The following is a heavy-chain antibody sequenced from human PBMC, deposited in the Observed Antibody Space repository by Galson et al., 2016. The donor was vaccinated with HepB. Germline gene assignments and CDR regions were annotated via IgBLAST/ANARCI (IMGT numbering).Heavy chain of an antibody. CDR1: GFIFSSYG. CDR2: IWYDGSNK. Sequence: SLRLSCAASGFIFSSYGMHWVRQAPGKGLEWVAVIWYDGSNKFYGDSVKGRFTISRDNSKNTLYLQMNTLKPEDTAVYYCARSSWFRESFHPLDFWGQGTLVTVSA. V-gene: IGHV3-33*01. CDR3: ARSSWFRESFHPLDF. D-gene: IGHD3-10*01. J-gene: IGHJ4*02.